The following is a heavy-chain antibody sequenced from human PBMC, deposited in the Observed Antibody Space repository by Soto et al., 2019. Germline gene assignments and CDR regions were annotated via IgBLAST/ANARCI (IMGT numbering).Heavy chain of an antibody. J-gene: IGHJ6*02. CDR1: GGTFSSYA. D-gene: IGHD5-18*01. Sequence: SVKVSCRASGGTFSSYAISWLRQASGQGPEWMGGIIPIFGRANYAQKFQGRVTITACESTSTAYMELSSLRSEDTAVYYCARVGAGSYGPCYYYGMYVCGQGTTVTVSS. V-gene: IGHV1-69*13. CDR3: ARVGAGSYGPCYYYGMYV. CDR2: IIPIFGRA.